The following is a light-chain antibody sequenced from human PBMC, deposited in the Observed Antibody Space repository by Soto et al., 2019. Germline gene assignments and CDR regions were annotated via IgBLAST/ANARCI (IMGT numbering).Light chain of an antibody. CDR3: QQAKSLPPWT. V-gene: IGKV1D-12*01. J-gene: IGKJ1*01. CDR1: QGIANW. CDR2: AAS. Sequence: DIQMTQSPSSVSASVGGRVSITCRARQGIANWLAWYQQKPGKAPKLLIYAASSLQSGVPSRFSGSGSGTEFTLTISSLQPEDFATYYCQQAKSLPPWTFGQGTKVDIK.